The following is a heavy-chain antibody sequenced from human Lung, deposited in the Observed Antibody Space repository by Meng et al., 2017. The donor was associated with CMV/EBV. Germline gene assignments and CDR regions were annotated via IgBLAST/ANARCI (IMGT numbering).Heavy chain of an antibody. Sequence: GGSLRLXCAASGFTVSSNYMSWVRQAPGKGLEWVSVIYSGGSTYYADSVKGRFTISRDNSKNKLYLQMNSLRAEDTAVYYCARDQGRGYRYGQAYYYGMDVWRQGTAVTVSS. J-gene: IGHJ6*02. D-gene: IGHD5-18*01. V-gene: IGHV3-66*02. CDR2: IYSGGST. CDR3: ARDQGRGYRYGQAYYYGMDV. CDR1: GFTVSSNY.